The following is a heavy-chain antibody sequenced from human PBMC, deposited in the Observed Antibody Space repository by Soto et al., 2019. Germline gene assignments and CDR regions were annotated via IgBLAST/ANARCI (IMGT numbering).Heavy chain of an antibody. CDR2: IYHSGST. V-gene: IGHV4-4*02. CDR1: SGSISSSNW. Sequence: SETLSLTCAVSSGSISSSNWWSWVRQPPGKGLEWIGEIYHSGSTNYNPSLKSRVTISVDKSKNQFSLKLSSVTAADTAVYYCARVSRVLLWFGESRYYHYMDVWGKGTTVTVSS. D-gene: IGHD3-10*01. CDR3: ARVSRVLLWFGESRYYHYMDV. J-gene: IGHJ6*03.